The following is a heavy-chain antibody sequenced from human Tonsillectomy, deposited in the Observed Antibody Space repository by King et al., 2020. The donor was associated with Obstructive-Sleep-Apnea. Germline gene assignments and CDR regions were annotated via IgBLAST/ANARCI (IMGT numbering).Heavy chain of an antibody. CDR1: GFTFSSYW. J-gene: IGHJ3*02. CDR2: IKQDGSEK. D-gene: IGHD6-19*01. V-gene: IGHV3-7*03. CDR3: ARDFGSSGWWKAFDI. Sequence: VQLVESGGGLVQPGGSLRLSCAASGFTFSSYWMSWVRQAPGKGLEGVANIKQDGSEKYYVDSVKGRFTISRDNAKNSLYLQMNSLRAEDTAVYYCARDFGSSGWWKAFDIWGQGTMVTVSS.